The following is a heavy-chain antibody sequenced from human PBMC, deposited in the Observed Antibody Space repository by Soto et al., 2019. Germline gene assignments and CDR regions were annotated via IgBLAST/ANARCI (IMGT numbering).Heavy chain of an antibody. V-gene: IGHV1-69*13. CDR3: ARELDPYYGGNSLSLDY. J-gene: IGHJ4*02. D-gene: IGHD4-17*01. Sequence: QVQLVQSGAEVKKPGSSVKVSCKASGGTFSTYGMNWVRLAPGQGLEWMGGIIPKFGTTNYAQKFQGRVTITAGESTNTAYMELNYLRSEDTAVYFCARELDPYYGGNSLSLDYWGQGTLVTVSS. CDR1: GGTFSTYG. CDR2: IIPKFGTT.